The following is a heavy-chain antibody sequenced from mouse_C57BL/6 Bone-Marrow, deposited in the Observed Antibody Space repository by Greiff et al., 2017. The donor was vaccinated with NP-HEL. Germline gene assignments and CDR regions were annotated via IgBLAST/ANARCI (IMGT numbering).Heavy chain of an antibody. Sequence: VQLQQPGAELVRPGTSVKLSCKASGYTFTSYWMHWVKQRPGQGLEWIGVIDPSDSYTNYNQKFKGKATLTVDTSSSTAYMQLSSLTSEDSAVYDCARINLSGFAYWGQGTLVTVSA. CDR2: IDPSDSYT. CDR3: ARINLSGFAY. V-gene: IGHV1-59*01. CDR1: GYTFTSYW. J-gene: IGHJ3*01.